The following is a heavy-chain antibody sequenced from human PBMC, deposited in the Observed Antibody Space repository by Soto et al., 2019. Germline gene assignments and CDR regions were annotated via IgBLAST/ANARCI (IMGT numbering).Heavy chain of an antibody. J-gene: IGHJ6*02. Sequence: QVQLVQSGAEVEKPGASVKVSCKASGGTFGSYAISWVRQAPGQGLEWMGGIIPIHGTANYAQKFPGRGTIAADESTSAAYMERSSLSSEDTAVYYCARSQGSSTSLEIYYYYYYGMDVWGQGTTVTVYS. V-gene: IGHV1-69*01. CDR2: IIPIHGTA. D-gene: IGHD2-2*01. CDR3: ARSQGSSTSLEIYYYYYYGMDV. CDR1: GGTFGSYA.